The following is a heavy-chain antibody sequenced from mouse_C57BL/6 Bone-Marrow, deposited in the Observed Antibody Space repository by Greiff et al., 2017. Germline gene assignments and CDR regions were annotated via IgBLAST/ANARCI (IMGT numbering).Heavy chain of an antibody. CDR1: GFNIKDYY. Sequence: EVQLQQSGAELVRPGASVKLSCTASGFNIKDYYMHWVKQRPEQGLEWIGRIDPEDGDTEYAPKFQGKATMTADTSSNTTYLQLSSLTSEDTAVYYCTTGYYGSSPFANWCQGTLVTVTA. J-gene: IGHJ3*01. CDR3: TTGYYGSSPFAN. V-gene: IGHV14-1*01. CDR2: IDPEDGDT. D-gene: IGHD1-1*01.